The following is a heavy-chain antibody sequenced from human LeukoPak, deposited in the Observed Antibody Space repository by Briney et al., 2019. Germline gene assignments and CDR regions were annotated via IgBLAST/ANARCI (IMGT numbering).Heavy chain of an antibody. D-gene: IGHD3-16*01. V-gene: IGHV1-2*02. J-gene: IGHJ4*02. CDR1: GYTFTGYY. CDR3: ARDGMITFGGVYDY. Sequence: ASVKVSCKASGYTFTGYYMHWVRQAPGQGLEWMGWINPNSGGTNYAQKFQGRVTMTRDTSISTAYMELSRLRSDDTAVHYCARDGMITFGGVYDYWGQGTLVTVSS. CDR2: INPNSGGT.